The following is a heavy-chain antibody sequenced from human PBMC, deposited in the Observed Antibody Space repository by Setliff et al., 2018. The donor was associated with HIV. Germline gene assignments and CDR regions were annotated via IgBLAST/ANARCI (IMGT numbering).Heavy chain of an antibody. D-gene: IGHD2-8*02. J-gene: IGHJ4*02. V-gene: IGHV1-18*01. CDR1: GYTFTSYG. Sequence: ASVKVSCKASGYTFTSYGISWVRQAPGQGLEWMGWSHTYNGNVNYARKFRGRVTMTTDASTNTAFMELSNLRSDDTAIYYCAREFSWSAFYFDSWGQGTLVTVSS. CDR3: AREFSWSAFYFDS. CDR2: SHTYNGNV.